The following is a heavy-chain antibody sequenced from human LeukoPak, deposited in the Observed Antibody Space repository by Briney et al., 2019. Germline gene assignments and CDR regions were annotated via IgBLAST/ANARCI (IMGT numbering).Heavy chain of an antibody. CDR2: IYYSGST. J-gene: IGHJ6*03. CDR1: GVSISSSSYY. V-gene: IGHV4-39*01. CDR3: ARGDYMDV. Sequence: SETLSLTCTVSGVSISSSSYYWGWIRQPPGKGLEWIGSIYYSGSTYYNPSLKSRVTISVDTSKNQFPLKLSSVTAADTAVYYCARGDYMDVWGKGTTVTVSS.